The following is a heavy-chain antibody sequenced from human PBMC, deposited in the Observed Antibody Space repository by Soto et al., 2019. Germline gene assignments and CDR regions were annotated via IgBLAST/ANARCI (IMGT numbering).Heavy chain of an antibody. J-gene: IGHJ5*02. D-gene: IGHD6-13*01. CDR1: GVSISSYY. V-gene: IGHV4-4*07. Sequence: ETLSLTCPVSGVSISSYYWSGIRQPSGKGLEWIGRIYTSGSTNYNPSLKSRVTMSVDTSKNQFSLKLSSVTAADTAVYYCARVLRFSSSWYGWFDPWGQGTLVTVYS. CDR2: IYTSGST. CDR3: ARVLRFSSSWYGWFDP.